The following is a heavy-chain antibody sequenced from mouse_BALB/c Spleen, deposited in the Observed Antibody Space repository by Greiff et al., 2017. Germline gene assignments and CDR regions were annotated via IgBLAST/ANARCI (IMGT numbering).Heavy chain of an antibody. CDR1: GFTFNTYA. V-gene: IGHV10-1*02. Sequence: EVQLVESGGGLVQPKGSLKLSCAASGFTFNTYAMNWVRQAPGKGLEWVARIRSKSNNYATYYADSVKDRFTISRDDSQSMLYLQMNNLKTEDTALNYCVMQRVMYDDDDAGYAMDYWGQGTSVTVSS. J-gene: IGHJ4*01. CDR3: VMQRVMYDDDDAGYAMDY. CDR2: IRSKSNNYAT. D-gene: IGHD2-14*01.